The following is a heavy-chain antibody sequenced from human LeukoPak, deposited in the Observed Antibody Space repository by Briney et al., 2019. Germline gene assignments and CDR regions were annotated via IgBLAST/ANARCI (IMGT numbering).Heavy chain of an antibody. CDR1: GYTFTSYG. CDR2: INPNSGGT. Sequence: ASVKVSCKASGYTFTSYGISWVRQAPGQGLEWMGWINPNSGGTNYAQKFQGRVTMTRDTSISTAYMELSRLRSDDTAVYYCAREMIVVPDAFDIWGQGTMVTVSS. J-gene: IGHJ3*02. D-gene: IGHD2-2*01. CDR3: AREMIVVPDAFDI. V-gene: IGHV1-2*02.